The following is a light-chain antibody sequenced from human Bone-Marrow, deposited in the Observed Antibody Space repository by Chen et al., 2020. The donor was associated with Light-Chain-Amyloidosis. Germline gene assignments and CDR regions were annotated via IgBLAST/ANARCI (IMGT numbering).Light chain of an antibody. CDR3: CSYAGSSTWV. V-gene: IGLV2-23*01. CDR1: SSDVGSYNL. J-gene: IGLJ3*02. CDR2: DDN. Sequence: QSALTQPASGSGSPGQSITISCTGTSSDVGSYNLVSWYQQHPGKAPKLMIYDDNKRPSGVSNRFSGSKSGNTASLTISGLQADDEADYYCCSYAGSSTWVFGGGTKLTVL.